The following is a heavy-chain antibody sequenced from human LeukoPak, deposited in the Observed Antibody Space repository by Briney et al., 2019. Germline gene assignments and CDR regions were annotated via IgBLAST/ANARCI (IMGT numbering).Heavy chain of an antibody. CDR3: ARDRFHCSSTSCYTLPYMDV. CDR1: GGSISSGGYY. CDR2: IYYSGST. Sequence: SQTLSLTCTVSGGSISSGGYYWSWIRQHPGMGLEWIVYIYYSGSTYYNPSLKSRVTISVDTSKNQFSLKLSSVTAADTAVYYCARDRFHCSSTSCYTLPYMDVWGKGTTVTVSS. V-gene: IGHV4-31*03. D-gene: IGHD2-2*02. J-gene: IGHJ6*03.